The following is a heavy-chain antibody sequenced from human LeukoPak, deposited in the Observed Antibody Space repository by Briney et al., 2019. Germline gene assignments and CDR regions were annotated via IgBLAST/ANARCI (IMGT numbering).Heavy chain of an antibody. CDR3: ARGASIAVAGIARFSSFGS. CDR2: INHSGRT. D-gene: IGHD6-19*01. V-gene: IGHV4-34*01. Sequence: PSETLSLTCAVYGGSFSGYYWSWIRQPPGKGLEGIGEINHSGRTNYNPPLKSRVTISVDTSKNQFSLKLSSVTAADTAVYYCARGASIAVAGIARFSSFGSWGQGTLVTVSS. J-gene: IGHJ4*02. CDR1: GGSFSGYY.